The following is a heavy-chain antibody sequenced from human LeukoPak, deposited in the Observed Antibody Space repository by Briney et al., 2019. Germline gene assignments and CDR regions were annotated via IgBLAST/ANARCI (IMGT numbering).Heavy chain of an antibody. J-gene: IGHJ4*02. CDR3: ARGRFYRYCTNGVCYSY. V-gene: IGHV1-8*01. D-gene: IGHD2-8*01. CDR2: MNPNSGNT. CDR1: GYTFTSYD. Sequence: GASVKVSCKASGYTFTSYDINWVRQATGQGLEWMGWMNPNSGNTGYAQKFQGRVTMTRNTSISTAYMELSSLRSEDTAVYYCARGRFYRYCTNGVCYSYGGQGPLVTVS.